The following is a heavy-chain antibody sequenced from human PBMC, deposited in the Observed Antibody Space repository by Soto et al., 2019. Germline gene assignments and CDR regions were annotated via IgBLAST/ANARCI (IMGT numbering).Heavy chain of an antibody. CDR2: ISAYNGNT. Sequence: QVQLMQSGAEVKKPGASINVSCQASGYKFNSFGIAWVRQAPGQGLEWLGWISAYNGNTNYTQKLQGRVTLTTDTPTTTAYVELRSLRSDDTAIFYCARAIGDFWKGHHFYMDVWGKGTTVIVTS. CDR1: GYKFNSFG. J-gene: IGHJ6*03. V-gene: IGHV1-18*01. CDR3: ARAIGDFWKGHHFYMDV. D-gene: IGHD3-3*01.